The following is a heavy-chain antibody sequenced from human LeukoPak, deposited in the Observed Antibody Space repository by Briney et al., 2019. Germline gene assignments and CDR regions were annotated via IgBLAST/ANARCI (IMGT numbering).Heavy chain of an antibody. V-gene: IGHV3-23*01. CDR3: AKDCKGGNCYIDD. CDR2: MSGRGVST. J-gene: IGHJ4*02. Sequence: GGSLRLSCAASGFTFTNYAISWVSQAPGNGLEWVSGMSGRGVSTYYADSVKGRFTSSSDNSKNTLYLQMNSLRADDTAIYYCAKDCKGGNCYIDDWGQGTLVTVAS. D-gene: IGHD4-23*01. CDR1: GFTFTNYA.